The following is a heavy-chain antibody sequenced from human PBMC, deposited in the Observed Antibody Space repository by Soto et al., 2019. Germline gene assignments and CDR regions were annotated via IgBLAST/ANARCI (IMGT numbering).Heavy chain of an antibody. CDR3: ARYMAAASYWFDP. V-gene: IGHV1-2*04. CDR2: INPNSGGT. CDR1: GSTFTGYY. J-gene: IGHJ5*02. Sequence: ASVTVSCQASGSTFTGYYMHWVRQAPGQGLEWMGWINPNSGGTNYAQKFQGWVTMTTDTSTSTAYMELRSLRSDDTAVYYCARYMAAASYWFDPWGQGTLVTVSS. D-gene: IGHD6-13*01.